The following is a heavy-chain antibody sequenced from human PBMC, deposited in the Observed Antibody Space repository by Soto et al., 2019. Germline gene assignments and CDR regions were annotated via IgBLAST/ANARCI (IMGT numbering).Heavy chain of an antibody. Sequence: GGSLRLSCAVSGFTFSSHSMNWVRQAPGKGLEWVSSITTSSESKYYTDSVKGRFTLSRDNAKNSLYLQMNSLRAEDTAVYYCARSTRGFSYGTIDYWGRGTLVTGS. CDR1: GFTFSSHS. D-gene: IGHD5-18*01. CDR3: ARSTRGFSYGTIDY. V-gene: IGHV3-21*01. J-gene: IGHJ4*02. CDR2: ITTSSESK.